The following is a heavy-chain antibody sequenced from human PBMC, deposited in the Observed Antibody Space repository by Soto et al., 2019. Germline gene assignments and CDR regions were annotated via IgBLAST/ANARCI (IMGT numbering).Heavy chain of an antibody. J-gene: IGHJ4*02. V-gene: IGHV3-33*01. D-gene: IGHD1-26*01. CDR1: GFTFSSYG. Sequence: GGSLRLSCAASGFTFSSYGMHWVRQAPGKGLEWVAVIWYDGSNKYYADSVKGRFTISRDNSKNTLYLQMNSLRAEDTAVYYCASTSDSGSYDFDYWGQGTLVTVSS. CDR2: IWYDGSNK. CDR3: ASTSDSGSYDFDY.